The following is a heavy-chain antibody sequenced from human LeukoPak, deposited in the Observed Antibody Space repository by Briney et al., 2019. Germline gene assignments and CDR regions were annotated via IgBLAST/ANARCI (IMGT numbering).Heavy chain of an antibody. J-gene: IGHJ3*02. CDR3: AKEMRLDGYSHDAFDI. CDR2: ISWNSGSI. D-gene: IGHD5-24*01. Sequence: GGSLRLSCAASGFTFDDYAMHWVRQAPGKGLEWVSGISWNSGSIGYADSVKGRFTISRDNAKNSLYLQTNSLRAEDTALYYCAKEMRLDGYSHDAFDIWGQGTMVTVSS. CDR1: GFTFDDYA. V-gene: IGHV3-9*01.